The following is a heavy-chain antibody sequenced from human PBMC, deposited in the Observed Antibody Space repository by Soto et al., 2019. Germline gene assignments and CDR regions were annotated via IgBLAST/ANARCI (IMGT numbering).Heavy chain of an antibody. V-gene: IGHV4-4*02. J-gene: IGHJ4*02. CDR2: IYHIGSS. Sequence: QVQLQESGPGLVKPSGTLSLTCAVSSGSISSSNWWSWVRQPPGTGLEWIGEIYHIGSSNYNPSRKSRVTISVDKSKIQFSLKLSSVTAADTAVYYCESRPSWSYYSWNFDYWGQGTLVTVSS. D-gene: IGHD3-10*01. CDR3: ESRPSWSYYSWNFDY. CDR1: SGSISSSNW.